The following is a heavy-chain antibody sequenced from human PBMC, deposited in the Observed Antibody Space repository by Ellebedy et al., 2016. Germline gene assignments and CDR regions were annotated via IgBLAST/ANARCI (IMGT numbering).Heavy chain of an antibody. Sequence: GESLKISCAASGFTFSSYWMHWVRQAPGKGLEWVSTLYSGGTILYADSVKGRFTISRDNSKNTLYLQMNSLTVEDTAVYYCAKGNAIPGPEPLNYWGQGTLITVSS. D-gene: IGHD1-14*01. CDR1: GFTFSSYW. V-gene: IGHV3-66*01. CDR3: AKGNAIPGPEPLNY. CDR2: LYSGGTI. J-gene: IGHJ4*02.